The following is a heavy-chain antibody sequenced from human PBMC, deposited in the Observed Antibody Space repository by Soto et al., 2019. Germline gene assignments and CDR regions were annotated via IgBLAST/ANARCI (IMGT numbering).Heavy chain of an antibody. Sequence: ASVKVSCKASGYTFTSYDINWVRQATGQGLEWMGWMNPNSGNTGYAQKYQGRVTLTRNNSISTAYMDLSSLRSEDTALYSCARGLLTFGGVSAFDIWGQGTMVTVSS. CDR1: GYTFTSYD. J-gene: IGHJ3*02. CDR3: ARGLLTFGGVSAFDI. CDR2: MNPNSGNT. D-gene: IGHD3-16*01. V-gene: IGHV1-8*01.